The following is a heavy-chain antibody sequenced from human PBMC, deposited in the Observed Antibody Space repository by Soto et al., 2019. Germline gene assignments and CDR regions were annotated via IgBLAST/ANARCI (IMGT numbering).Heavy chain of an antibody. D-gene: IGHD6-13*01. Sequence: PSETLSLTCAVYGGSFSGYYWSWIRQPPGKGLEWIGEINHSGSTNYNPSLKGRVTISVDTSKNQFSLKLSSVTAADTAVYYCGIGRWDSSSWYYYYYYYMDVWGKGTTVTVSS. CDR3: GIGRWDSSSWYYYYYYYMDV. V-gene: IGHV4-34*01. CDR2: INHSGST. J-gene: IGHJ6*03. CDR1: GGSFSGYY.